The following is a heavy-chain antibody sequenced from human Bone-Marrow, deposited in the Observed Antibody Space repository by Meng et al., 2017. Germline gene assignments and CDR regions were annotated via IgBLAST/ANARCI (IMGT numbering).Heavy chain of an antibody. D-gene: IGHD6-19*01. J-gene: IGHJ4*02. CDR3: AASSGWYRIDS. V-gene: IGHV4-4*02. Sequence: QVRLRASGPGLVKPSGTLSLTCGVSGASVSSGYWWTWVRQPPGKGLEWIGEFHHSGTTNYNPSLRSRVTISVDTSKNQFSLRLTSVTAADTAVYYCAASSGWYRIDSWGQGILVTVSS. CDR2: FHHSGTT. CDR1: GASVSSGYW.